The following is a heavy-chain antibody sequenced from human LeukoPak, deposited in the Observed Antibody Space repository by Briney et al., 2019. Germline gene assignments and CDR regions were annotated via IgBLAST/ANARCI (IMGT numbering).Heavy chain of an antibody. J-gene: IGHJ4*02. CDR3: ARAGLYNWNYEGTAYFDY. CDR2: INWNGGST. V-gene: IGHV3-20*04. CDR1: GFTFDDYG. D-gene: IGHD1-7*01. Sequence: GGSLRLSCAASGFTFDDYGMSWVRQAPGKGLEWVSGINWNGGSTGYADSVKGRFTISRDNAKNSLYLQMNSLRAEDTALYYCARAGLYNWNYEGTAYFDYWGQGTLVAVSS.